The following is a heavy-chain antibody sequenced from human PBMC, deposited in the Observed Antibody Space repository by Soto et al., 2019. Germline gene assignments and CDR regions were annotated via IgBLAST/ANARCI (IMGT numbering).Heavy chain of an antibody. D-gene: IGHD5-18*01. CDR2: ISYDGSNK. CDR3: ARDGAWIQLCWCFDY. V-gene: IGHV3-30-3*01. CDR1: GFTFSSYA. Sequence: QVQLVESGGGVVQPGRSLRLSCAASGFTFSSYAMHWVRQAPGKGLEWVAVISYDGSNKYYADSVKGRFTISRDNSKNTLYLQMNSLRAEDTAVYYCARDGAWIQLCWCFDYWGQGTLVTVSS. J-gene: IGHJ4*02.